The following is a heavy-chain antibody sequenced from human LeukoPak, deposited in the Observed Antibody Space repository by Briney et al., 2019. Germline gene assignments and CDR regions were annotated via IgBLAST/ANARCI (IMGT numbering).Heavy chain of an antibody. CDR2: ISILESST. Sequence: GGSLRLSCAASGFTFSSYWMSWVRQAPGKGLEWISYISILESSTYYADSVKGRFIISRDNVKNSLYLQMNSLRAEDTAVYYCAGDIIENGDLDYLGSWGQGTLVTVSS. D-gene: IGHD4-17*01. J-gene: IGHJ4*02. CDR1: GFTFSSYW. CDR3: AGDIIENGDLDYLGS. V-gene: IGHV3-48*01.